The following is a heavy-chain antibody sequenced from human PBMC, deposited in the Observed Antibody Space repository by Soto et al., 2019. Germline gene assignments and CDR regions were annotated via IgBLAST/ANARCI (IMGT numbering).Heavy chain of an antibody. CDR3: AKRSGTTYYFDY. CDR1: GFTFSSYA. V-gene: IGHV3-23*01. J-gene: IGHJ4*02. CDR2: ITTSGGST. Sequence: GGSLRLSCVASGFTFSSYAMSWVRQAPGEGLEWVSTITTSGGSTSYADSVKGRFTISRDNFKNTLYLQFNSLRAEDTAVYYCAKRSGTTYYFDYWGQGTLVTVSS. D-gene: IGHD1-1*01.